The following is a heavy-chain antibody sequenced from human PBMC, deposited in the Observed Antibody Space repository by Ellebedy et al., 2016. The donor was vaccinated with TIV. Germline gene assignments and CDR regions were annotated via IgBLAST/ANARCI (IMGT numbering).Heavy chain of an antibody. Sequence: GGSLRLXXAASGFTFSSYGMHWVRQAPGKGLEWVAVIWYDGSNKYYADSVKGRFTISRDNARNSLYLQMNSLRAEDTAVYYCARTVPGYCSSASCYADSWGQGTLVTVSS. D-gene: IGHD2-2*01. V-gene: IGHV3-33*03. CDR1: GFTFSSYG. J-gene: IGHJ4*02. CDR3: ARTVPGYCSSASCYADS. CDR2: IWYDGSNK.